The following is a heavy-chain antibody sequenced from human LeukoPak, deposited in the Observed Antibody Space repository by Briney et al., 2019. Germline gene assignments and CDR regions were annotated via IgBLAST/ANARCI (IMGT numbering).Heavy chain of an antibody. CDR1: GGTFSSYA. CDR2: IIPIFGTA. D-gene: IGHD3-9*01. Sequence: ASVKVSCEASGGTFSSYAISWVRQAPGQGLEWMGGIIPIFGTANYAQKFQGRVTITADESTSTAYMELSSLRSEDTAVYYCARGVYYDILTGYPSPYYFDYWGQGTLVTVSS. CDR3: ARGVYYDILTGYPSPYYFDY. J-gene: IGHJ4*02. V-gene: IGHV1-69*01.